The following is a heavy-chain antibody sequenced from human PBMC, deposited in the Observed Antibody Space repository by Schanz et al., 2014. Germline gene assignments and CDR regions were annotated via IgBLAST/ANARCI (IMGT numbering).Heavy chain of an antibody. CDR3: ARLGNWNDGLAY. D-gene: IGHD1-1*01. CDR1: GFTFSTYY. Sequence: EVQLVESGGGLVKPGGSLRLSCAASGFTFSTYYMNWVRQAPGKGLEWVANIKQDGSEQYYVESLKGRFTVSRDNAKSSLYLQINSLRAEDTAVYYCARLGNWNDGLAYWGQGTLVTVSS. J-gene: IGHJ4*02. V-gene: IGHV3-7*01. CDR2: IKQDGSEQ.